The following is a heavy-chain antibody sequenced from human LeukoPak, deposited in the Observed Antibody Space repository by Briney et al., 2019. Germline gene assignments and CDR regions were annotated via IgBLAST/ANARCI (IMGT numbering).Heavy chain of an antibody. V-gene: IGHV4-30-2*01. CDR2: IYHSGST. Sequence: RSETLSLTRAVSGGSLSSCCYSWSWIRQPPGKGLEWIGYIYHSGSTYYNLSLKSRVTISVDRSKNQFSLKLSSVTAADTAVYYCARGSSWVFDYWGQGTLVTVSS. J-gene: IGHJ4*02. D-gene: IGHD6-13*01. CDR1: GGSLSSCCYS. CDR3: ARGSSWVFDY.